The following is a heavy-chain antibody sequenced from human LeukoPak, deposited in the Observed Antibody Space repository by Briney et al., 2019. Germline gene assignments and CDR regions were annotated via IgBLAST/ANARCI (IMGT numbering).Heavy chain of an antibody. D-gene: IGHD2-2*01. V-gene: IGHV3-21*01. Sequence: GGSLRLSCAASGFTFSTYTMNWVRQAPGKGLEWVSSISSGSSYIYYADSVKGRFTISRDNAKNSLYLQTNSLRPEDTAVYYCAAVGSSIYWGQGTLVTVSS. CDR2: ISSGSSYI. CDR3: AAVGSSIY. CDR1: GFTFSTYT. J-gene: IGHJ4*02.